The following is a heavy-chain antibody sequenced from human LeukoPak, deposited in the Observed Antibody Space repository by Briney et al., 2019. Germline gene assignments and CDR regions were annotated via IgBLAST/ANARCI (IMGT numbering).Heavy chain of an antibody. V-gene: IGHV3-7*03. CDR3: ARVYRQSPIDN. J-gene: IGHJ4*02. D-gene: IGHD3-16*02. Sequence: SGGSLRLSCAASGFTFSNYWVTWVRQAPGKGLEWVAHMNEDGGQTYYADSVKGRFTISRDNAKNSLYLQMNSLIGEDTAVYYCARVYRQSPIDNWGQGTLVTVSS. CDR1: GFTFSNYW. CDR2: MNEDGGQT.